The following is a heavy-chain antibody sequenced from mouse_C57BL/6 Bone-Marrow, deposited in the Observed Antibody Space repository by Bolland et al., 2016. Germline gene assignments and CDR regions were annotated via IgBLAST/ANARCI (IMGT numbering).Heavy chain of an antibody. V-gene: IGHV1-12*01. D-gene: IGHD1-2*01. CDR3: ASSLRLDAMDY. Sequence: NGDTSYNQKFKGKATLTVDKSSSTAYMQLSSLTSEDSAVYFCASSLRLDAMDYWGQGTLV. J-gene: IGHJ3*01. CDR2: NGDT.